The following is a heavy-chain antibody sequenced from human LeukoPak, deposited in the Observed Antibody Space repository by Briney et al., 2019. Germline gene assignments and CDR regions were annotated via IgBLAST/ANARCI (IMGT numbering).Heavy chain of an antibody. CDR1: GGSISSYY. V-gene: IGHV4-59*01. CDR3: ARHCGLGYYDSSGYCFDY. J-gene: IGHJ4*02. D-gene: IGHD3-22*01. CDR2: IYYSGST. Sequence: SETLSLTCTVSGGSISSYYWSWIRQPPGKGLEWIGYIYYSGSTNYNPSLKSRVTISVDTSKNQFSLKLSSVTAADTAVYYCARHCGLGYYDSSGYCFDYWGQGTLVTVSS.